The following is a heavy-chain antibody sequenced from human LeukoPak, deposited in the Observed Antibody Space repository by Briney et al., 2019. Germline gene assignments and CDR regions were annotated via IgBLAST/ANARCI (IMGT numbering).Heavy chain of an antibody. CDR3: ARDGANKVRGVHYYYMDV. D-gene: IGHD3-10*01. CDR1: GYTFTGYC. J-gene: IGHJ6*03. Sequence: ASVKVSCKTSGYTFTGYCMHWVRQAPGQGLEWMGRINPNSGGTNYAQKFQGRVTMTRDTSINTAYMELSRLTSDDTAVYYCARDGANKVRGVHYYYMDVWGKGTTVTVSS. V-gene: IGHV1-2*06. CDR2: INPNSGGT.